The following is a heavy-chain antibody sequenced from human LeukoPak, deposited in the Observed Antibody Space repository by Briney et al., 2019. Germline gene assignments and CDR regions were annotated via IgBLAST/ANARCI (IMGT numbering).Heavy chain of an antibody. CDR3: ARIGYSSSSLDY. J-gene: IGHJ4*02. CDR1: GFTVSSNY. D-gene: IGHD6-6*01. V-gene: IGHV3-66*01. Sequence: GGSLRLSCAASGFTVSSNYMSWVRQAPGKGLEWVSVIYSGGSTYYADSVKGQFTISRDNAKNSVYLQMNSLRAEDTAVYYCARIGYSSSSLDYWGQGTLVTVSS. CDR2: IYSGGST.